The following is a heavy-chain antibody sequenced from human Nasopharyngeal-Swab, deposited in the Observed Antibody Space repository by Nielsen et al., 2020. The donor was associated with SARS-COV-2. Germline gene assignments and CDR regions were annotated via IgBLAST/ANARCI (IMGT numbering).Heavy chain of an antibody. V-gene: IGHV3-7*01. D-gene: IGHD3-9*01. J-gene: IGHJ6*02. CDR2: IKQDGSEK. CDR3: ARVSRYYDILTGYYAEDGMDV. Sequence: RQSPGKGLEWVANIKQDGSEKYYVDSVKGRFTISRDNAKNSLYPQMNSLRAEDTAVYYCARVSRYYDILTGYYAEDGMDVWGQGTTVTVSS.